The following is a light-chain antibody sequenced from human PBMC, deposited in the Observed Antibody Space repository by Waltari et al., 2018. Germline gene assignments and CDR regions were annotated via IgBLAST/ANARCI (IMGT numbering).Light chain of an antibody. J-gene: IGKJ2*01. CDR3: QQYNNWPPRYT. V-gene: IGKV3-15*01. CDR2: GAS. Sequence: EIVMTQSPATLSVSPGERATLSCRASQSVSSNLAWYQQNPGQAPRLLIYGASTRATGIPARFSGSGSGTEFTLTISSLQSGDFAVYYCQQYNNWPPRYTFGQGTKLEIK. CDR1: QSVSSN.